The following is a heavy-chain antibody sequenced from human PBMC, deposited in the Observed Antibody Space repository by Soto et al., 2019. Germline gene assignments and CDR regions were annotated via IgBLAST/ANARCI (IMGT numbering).Heavy chain of an antibody. CDR3: ATGVIWIGYLTVDS. CDR2: FIPVYRTL. D-gene: IGHD3-3*01. V-gene: IGHV1-69*01. J-gene: IGHJ4*02. CDR1: GGSFGNSA. Sequence: QVLLVQSGAEVKKPGSSVKISCKASGGSFGNSAINWVRQTPGQGLEWLGGFIPVYRTLNYAQKFQGRVTITAYESTGTAYITLNSLASNETSVYYCATGVIWIGYLTVDSWGQGTPVTVSS.